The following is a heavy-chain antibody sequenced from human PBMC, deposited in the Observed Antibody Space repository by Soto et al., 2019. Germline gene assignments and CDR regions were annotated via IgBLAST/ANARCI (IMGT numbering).Heavy chain of an antibody. CDR1: GYTFTSYG. D-gene: IGHD1-20*01. V-gene: IGHV1-18*01. CDR3: ARTRRLITAVGIPFDP. CDR2: ISAYNGNT. Sequence: QVQLVQSGAEVKKPGASVKVSCKASGYTFTSYGISWVRQAPGQGLEWMGWISAYNGNTNYAQKLQGRVTMTTDTATSTAYMEPRSLRSDDTAVYYCARTRRLITAVGIPFDPWGQGTRVTVSS. J-gene: IGHJ5*02.